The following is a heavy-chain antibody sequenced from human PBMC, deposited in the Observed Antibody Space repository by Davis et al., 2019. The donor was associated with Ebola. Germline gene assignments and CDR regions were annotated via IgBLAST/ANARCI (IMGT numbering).Heavy chain of an antibody. CDR3: ARLSGRYMDV. J-gene: IGHJ6*03. D-gene: IGHD3-10*01. CDR2: IYYIGST. CDR1: GGSISSHY. V-gene: IGHV4-59*11. Sequence: AGSLRLSCTVSGGSISSHYWSWIRQPPGKGLEWIGYIYYIGSTNYNPSLKSRVTISVDRSKNQFSLKLTPVTAEDTAVYYCARLSGRYMDVWGKGTTVTVSS.